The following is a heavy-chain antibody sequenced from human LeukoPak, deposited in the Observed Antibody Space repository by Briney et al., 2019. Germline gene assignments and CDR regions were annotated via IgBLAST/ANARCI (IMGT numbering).Heavy chain of an antibody. CDR2: ISSSSSYI. V-gene: IGHV3-21*01. CDR1: GFTFSSYS. J-gene: IGHJ3*02. CDR3: ARALPSPLYSGSYADAFDI. Sequence: PGGSLRLSCAASGFTFSSYSMNRVRQAPGKGLEWVSSISSSSSYIYYADSVKGRFTISRDNAKNSLYLQMNSLRAEDTAVYYCARALPSPLYSGSYADAFDIWGQGTMVTVSS. D-gene: IGHD1-26*01.